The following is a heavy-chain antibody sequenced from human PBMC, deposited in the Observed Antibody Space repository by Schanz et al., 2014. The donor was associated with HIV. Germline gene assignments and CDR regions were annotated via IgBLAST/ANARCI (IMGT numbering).Heavy chain of an antibody. J-gene: IGHJ6*02. Sequence: EVQLGESGGGLVQPGRSLRLSCAASGFTFDDYAMHWVRQVPGKGLEWVSGITWNSITIDYADSVKGRFTISRDNSKNTLYLQMNSLRAEDTAVYYCARVANWDYYGMDVWGRGTTVIVS. CDR1: GFTFDDYA. CDR3: ARVANWDYYGMDV. V-gene: IGHV3-9*01. D-gene: IGHD3-16*01. CDR2: ITWNSITI.